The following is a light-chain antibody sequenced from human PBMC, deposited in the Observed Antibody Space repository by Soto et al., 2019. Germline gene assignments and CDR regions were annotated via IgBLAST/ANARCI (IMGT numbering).Light chain of an antibody. CDR1: SSDVGGYNY. CDR3: SSYTSSSILYV. V-gene: IGLV2-14*01. J-gene: IGLJ1*01. CDR2: EVS. Sequence: QSALTKPASVSGSPGQSITISCTGTSSDVGGYNYVSWYQQHPGKAPKLMIYEVSNRASGVSNRFSGSKSGHTASLTISGLHAEDEADYYCSSYTSSSILYVFVTGTKVTVL.